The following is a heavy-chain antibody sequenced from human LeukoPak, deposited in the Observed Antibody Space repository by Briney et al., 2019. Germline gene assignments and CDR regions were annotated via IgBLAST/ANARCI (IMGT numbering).Heavy chain of an antibody. D-gene: IGHD3-3*01. CDR1: GGTFSSYA. Sequence: ASVKVSCKASGGTFSSYAITWVRQAPGQGLEWMGWISAYGHTKLARNLKARVTVTIDTSTTTAYMELRSLSSDDTAVYFCARETASGYLGFDFWGQGTLITVSS. CDR3: ARETASGYLGFDF. V-gene: IGHV1-18*01. CDR2: ISAYGHT. J-gene: IGHJ4*02.